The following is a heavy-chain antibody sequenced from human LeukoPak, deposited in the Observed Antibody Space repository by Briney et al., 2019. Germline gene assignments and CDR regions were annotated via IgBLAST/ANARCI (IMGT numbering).Heavy chain of an antibody. D-gene: IGHD5-24*01. J-gene: IGHJ4*02. V-gene: IGHV3-30*04. CDR1: GFTFSSYA. CDR3: ARDVE. Sequence: GGSLTLSCAASGFTFSSYAMHWVRQAPGKGLEWVAVISYDGSNKYYADSVKGRFTISKDNAKNSVYLQMNSLRAEDTAVYYCARDVEWGQGILVTVSS. CDR2: ISYDGSNK.